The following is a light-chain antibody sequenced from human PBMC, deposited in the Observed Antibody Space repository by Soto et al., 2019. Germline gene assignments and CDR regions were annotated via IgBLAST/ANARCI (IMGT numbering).Light chain of an antibody. CDR2: DVN. V-gene: IGLV2-14*01. J-gene: IGLJ2*01. CDR1: SSEVGGYDY. Sequence: QSALTQPASVSGSPGQSLTISCTGTSSEVGGYDYVSWYQQHPGKAPKLMIYDVNNRPSGVSNRFSGSKSGNTASLTISGLQAEDEADYYCSSYTSSSTLVFGGGTKLTVL. CDR3: SSYTSSSTLV.